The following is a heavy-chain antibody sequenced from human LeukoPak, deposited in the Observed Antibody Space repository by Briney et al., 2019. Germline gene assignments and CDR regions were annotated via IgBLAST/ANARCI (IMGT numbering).Heavy chain of an antibody. D-gene: IGHD6-13*01. V-gene: IGHV3-7*01. CDR2: LKQDGSEK. CDR3: ARYWYSSSHRGNVDP. CDR1: GFTFSSYW. Sequence: GGSLRLSCAASGFTFSSYWISWVRQAPGKGLEWVANLKQDGSEKYYVDSVKGRFTISRDNAKNSLYLQMNSLRAEDTAVYYCARYWYSSSHRGNVDPWGQGTLVTVSS. J-gene: IGHJ5*02.